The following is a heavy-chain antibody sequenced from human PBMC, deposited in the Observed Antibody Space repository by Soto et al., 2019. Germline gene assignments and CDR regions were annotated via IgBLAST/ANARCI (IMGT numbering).Heavy chain of an antibody. V-gene: IGHV6-1*01. CDR2: TYYRSKWYN. D-gene: IGHD1-7*01. J-gene: IGHJ6*02. CDR1: GDSVSSNSAA. Sequence: SLTLCLTCDISGDSVSSNSAAWNCIRHSPSRGLYWLGMTYYRSKWYNDYAVSVKSRITINPDTSKNQFSLQLNSVTPEDTAVYSCAREQGVRYNRHYFGYYYGMDVWGQGTTVTVSS. CDR3: AREQGVRYNRHYFGYYYGMDV.